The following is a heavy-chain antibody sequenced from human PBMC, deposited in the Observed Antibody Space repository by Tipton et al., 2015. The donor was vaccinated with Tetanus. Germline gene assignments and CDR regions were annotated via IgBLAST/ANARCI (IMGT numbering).Heavy chain of an antibody. J-gene: IGHJ6*02. CDR1: GGSISSGGYY. V-gene: IGHV4-61*08. CDR3: ARGARPGYYYCGMDV. CDR2: IYYSGST. D-gene: IGHD3-10*01. Sequence: TLSLTCTVSGGSISSGGYYWSWIRQHPGKGLEWIGYIYYSGSTNYNPSLKSRVTISVDTSKNQFSLKLSSVTAADTAVYYCARGARPGYYYCGMDVWGQGTTVTVSS.